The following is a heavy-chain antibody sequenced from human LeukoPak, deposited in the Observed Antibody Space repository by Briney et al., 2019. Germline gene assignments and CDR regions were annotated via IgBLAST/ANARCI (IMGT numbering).Heavy chain of an antibody. CDR3: ARGSPYYDFWNYYYMDV. CDR1: GFTFSSYS. V-gene: IGHV3-48*01. J-gene: IGHJ6*03. Sequence: GSLRLSCAASGFTFSSYSMNWVRQAPGEGLEWVSYISSLSGTIYYADSVKGRFTISRDNAKNSLYLQMDSLRAEDTAVYYCARGSPYYDFWNYYYMDVWGKGPTVTVSS. CDR2: ISSLSGTI. D-gene: IGHD3-3*01.